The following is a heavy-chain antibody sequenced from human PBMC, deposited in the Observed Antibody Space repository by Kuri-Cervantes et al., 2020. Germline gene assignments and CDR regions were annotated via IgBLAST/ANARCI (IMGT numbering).Heavy chain of an antibody. CDR1: VGSFSGYY. CDR2: LTHGGSA. CDR3: AGVGGITIFGVVTAPDY. V-gene: IGHV4-34*01. J-gene: IGHJ4*02. Sequence: SQTLSHTCGVHVGSFSGYYWSWIRQTPGKGLEWIGELTHGGSAHYNPSPKSRVTISVDTSKNQFSLKLSSVTAADTAVYYCAGVGGITIFGVVTAPDYWGQGTLVTVSS. D-gene: IGHD3-3*01.